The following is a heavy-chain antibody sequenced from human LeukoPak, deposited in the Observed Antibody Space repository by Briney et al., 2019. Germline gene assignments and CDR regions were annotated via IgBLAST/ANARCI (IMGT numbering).Heavy chain of an antibody. CDR3: ARPSRDRYDYVWGEDWWFDP. Sequence: ASVKVSCKASGYTFTGYYMHWVRQAPGQGLDGMGWINPNSGGTNYAQKFQGRVTMTRDTSISTAYMELSRLRSDDTAVYYCARPSRDRYDYVWGEDWWFDPWGQGTLVTVSS. D-gene: IGHD3-16*01. V-gene: IGHV1-2*02. CDR1: GYTFTGYY. CDR2: INPNSGGT. J-gene: IGHJ5*02.